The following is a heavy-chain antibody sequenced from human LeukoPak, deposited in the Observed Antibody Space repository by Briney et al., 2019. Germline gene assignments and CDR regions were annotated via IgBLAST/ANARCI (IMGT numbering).Heavy chain of an antibody. CDR2: TIKYDDHT. V-gene: IGHV3-23*01. D-gene: IGHD3-22*01. CDR1: ALIFTSYA. Sequence: GESLRPASPASALIFTSYATSWDSQLHGGGMEWVSATIKYDDHTYYADSVKGRFAISRDNSKNTLFLQMNSLRDEDTVEYYCAKDIFSESSGFPSCDIWGQGTMVTVSS. CDR3: AKDIFSESSGFPSCDI. J-gene: IGHJ3*02.